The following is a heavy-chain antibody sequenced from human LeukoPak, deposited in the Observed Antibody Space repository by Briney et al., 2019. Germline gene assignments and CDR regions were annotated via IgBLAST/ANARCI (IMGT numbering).Heavy chain of an antibody. Sequence: GGSLRLSCAASEFTFSNYAMSWVRQAPGKGLEWVSAISGSGGSAYYADSVKGRFTISRDNSKNTLYLQMNSLRAEDTAVYYCGRVDYYNMDVWAKGPRSPSP. CDR2: ISGSGGSA. CDR1: EFTFSNYA. J-gene: IGHJ6*03. V-gene: IGHV3-23*01. D-gene: IGHD2-15*01. CDR3: GRVDYYNMDV.